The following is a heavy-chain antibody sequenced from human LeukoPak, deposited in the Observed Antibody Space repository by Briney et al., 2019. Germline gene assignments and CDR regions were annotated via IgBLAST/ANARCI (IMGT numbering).Heavy chain of an antibody. CDR3: AREMGSVYFDY. D-gene: IGHD3-10*01. V-gene: IGHV3-33*01. CDR2: VSYDGSNK. J-gene: IGHJ4*02. Sequence: PGRSLRLSCTASGFSFSSYGIHWVRQTPGKGLGWVALVSYDGSNKDYAGSVKGRFTISRDNSKNTVYLQINSLRAEDTAVYYCAREMGSVYFDYWGQGTLVTVSS. CDR1: GFSFSSYG.